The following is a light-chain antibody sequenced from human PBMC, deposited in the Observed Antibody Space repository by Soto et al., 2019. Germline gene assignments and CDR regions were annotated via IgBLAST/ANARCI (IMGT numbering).Light chain of an antibody. V-gene: IGKV1-6*01. CDR1: QGIGNA. Sequence: AIQMTQSPSSLSASVGDRVTISCRASQGIGNALGWYQQKPGKPPKVLIYGASNLQSGVPPRLSGSGSGTEFTLTISSLQSVDFAVYYCQQYDNWPQTFGQGTKVDIK. CDR3: QQYDNWPQT. J-gene: IGKJ1*01. CDR2: GAS.